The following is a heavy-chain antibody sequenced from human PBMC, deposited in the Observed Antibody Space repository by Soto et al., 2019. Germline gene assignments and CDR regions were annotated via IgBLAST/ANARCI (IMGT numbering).Heavy chain of an antibody. Sequence: GGSLRPSSAATGFTVSGNYMSWVRQAPGKGLEWVSVIYSDGSTYYADSVKGRFTISRDNSKNMMYLQMNSLRAEDKAVYYCARDCSSSSCYTPHYGMDVWGQGTTVTVS. CDR3: ARDCSSSSCYTPHYGMDV. V-gene: IGHV3-53*01. D-gene: IGHD2-2*02. CDR1: GFTVSGNY. CDR2: IYSDGST. J-gene: IGHJ6*02.